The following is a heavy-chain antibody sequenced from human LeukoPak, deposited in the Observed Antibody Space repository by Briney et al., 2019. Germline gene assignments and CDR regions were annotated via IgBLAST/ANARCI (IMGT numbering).Heavy chain of an antibody. J-gene: IGHJ4*02. Sequence: GGSLSLSCAASGFTFITYGMHWVRQAPGKGLEWVAVISYDGSNKYYADSVKGRFTISRDNSKNTLYLQMNSLRAEDTAVYYCASNRLSGYDPSPFDYWGQGTLVTVSS. CDR1: GFTFITYG. V-gene: IGHV3-30*03. D-gene: IGHD3-16*01. CDR3: ASNRLSGYDPSPFDY. CDR2: ISYDGSNK.